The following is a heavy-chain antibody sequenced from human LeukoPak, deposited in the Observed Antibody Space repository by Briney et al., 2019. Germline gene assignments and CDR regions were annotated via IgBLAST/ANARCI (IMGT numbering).Heavy chain of an antibody. CDR2: INPNSGGT. Sequence: ASVKVSCKASGYTFTGYYMHWVRQAPGQGLEWMGWINPNSGGTNYAQQFQGRVTMTSDTSIRTAYMEPGRLRSDDTAMYYCARSYTNNGGFPPYWGQGTLVTVSS. CDR3: ARSYTNNGGFPPY. J-gene: IGHJ4*02. CDR1: GYTFTGYY. V-gene: IGHV1-2*02. D-gene: IGHD1/OR15-1a*01.